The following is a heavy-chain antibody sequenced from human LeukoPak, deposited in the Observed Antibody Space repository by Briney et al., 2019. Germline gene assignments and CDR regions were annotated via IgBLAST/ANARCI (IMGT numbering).Heavy chain of an antibody. D-gene: IGHD6-6*01. CDR2: IYSGGST. J-gene: IGHJ6*03. V-gene: IGHV3-53*01. Sequence: GGSLTLSCTASGFTVSSNYRSWVRQAPGKGLEWVSVIYSGGSTYYADSVKGRFTISRDNSKNTLYLQMNSLRAEDTAVYYCARTSSSSSFSYYYYYMDVWGKGTTVTVSS. CDR1: GFTVSSNY. CDR3: ARTSSSSSFSYYYYYMDV.